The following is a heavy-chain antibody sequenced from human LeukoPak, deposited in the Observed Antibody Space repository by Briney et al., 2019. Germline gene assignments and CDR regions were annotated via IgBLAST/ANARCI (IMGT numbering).Heavy chain of an antibody. CDR2: ISYDGSNK. D-gene: IGHD3-22*01. V-gene: IGHV3-30-3*01. J-gene: IGHJ5*02. CDR1: GFTFSSYA. Sequence: GRSLRLSCAASGFTFSSYAMHWVRQAPGKGLEWVAVISYDGSNKYYADSVKGRFTISRGNSKNTLYLQMNSLRAEDTAVYYCARGAYYYDRTEFDPWGQGTLVTVSS. CDR3: ARGAYYYDRTEFDP.